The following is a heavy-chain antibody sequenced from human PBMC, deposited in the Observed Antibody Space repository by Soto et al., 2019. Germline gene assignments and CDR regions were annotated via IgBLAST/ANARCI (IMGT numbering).Heavy chain of an antibody. CDR1: GGSISSGVYY. D-gene: IGHD3-10*01. J-gene: IGHJ4*02. Sequence: SETLSLTCTVSGGSISSGVYYWSWIRHHPGKGLEWIGYIYYSGSTYYNPSLKSRVTISVDTSKNQFSLKLSSVTAADTAMYYCARVRILSGLFRCFDYWGQGTKLTVST. CDR2: IYYSGST. V-gene: IGHV4-31*03. CDR3: ARVRILSGLFRCFDY.